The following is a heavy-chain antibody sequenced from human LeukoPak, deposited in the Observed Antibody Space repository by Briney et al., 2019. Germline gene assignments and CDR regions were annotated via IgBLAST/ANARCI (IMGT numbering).Heavy chain of an antibody. CDR1: GFTFSSYG. V-gene: IGHV3-30*18. D-gene: IGHD4-23*01. CDR2: ISYDGSNK. CDR3: AKDRGRWKLDIGSPGLDF. Sequence: PGGSLRLSCAASGFTFSSYGMHWVRQAPGKGLEWVAVISYDGSNKYYADSVKGRFTISRDNSKNTLYLQMNSLRIDDTAVYYCAKDRGRWKLDIGSPGLDFWGQGTLVSVSS. J-gene: IGHJ4*02.